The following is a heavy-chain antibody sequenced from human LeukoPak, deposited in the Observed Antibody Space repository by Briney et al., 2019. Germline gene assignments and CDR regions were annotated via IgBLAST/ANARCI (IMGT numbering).Heavy chain of an antibody. V-gene: IGHV1-8*03. D-gene: IGHD1-26*01. CDR2: MNPNSGNT. J-gene: IGHJ4*02. CDR1: GGTFTSYD. CDR3: ARGRWELYAIDY. Sequence: ASVKVSCKASGGTFTSYDINWVRQATGQGLEWMGWMNPNSGNTGYAQKFQGRVTITRNTSISTAYMELSSLRSEDTAVYYCARGRWELYAIDYWGQGTLVTVSS.